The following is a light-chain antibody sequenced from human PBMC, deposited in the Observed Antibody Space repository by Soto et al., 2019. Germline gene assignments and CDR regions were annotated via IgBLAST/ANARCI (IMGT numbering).Light chain of an antibody. CDR2: DAS. V-gene: IGKV3-15*01. CDR3: QHYHGWPIT. J-gene: IGKJ5*01. Sequence: EIVMTQSPATLSVSPGERATLSCRASQSVSDCLAWYQHKPGQAPKLLFYDASTRATGIPARFSGSGSGTEFTLTISSLQSEDFAVYYCQHYHGWPITFGQGTRLENK. CDR1: QSVSDC.